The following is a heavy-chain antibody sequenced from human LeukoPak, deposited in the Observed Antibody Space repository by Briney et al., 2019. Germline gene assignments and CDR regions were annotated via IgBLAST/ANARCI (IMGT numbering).Heavy chain of an antibody. CDR1: GYNFNRYA. J-gene: IGHJ5*02. D-gene: IGHD3-3*01. V-gene: IGHV1-18*01. CDR3: ARSNDFWSGHLKGYWFDP. Sequence: WASVKVSCRASGYNFNRYATNWVRQAPGQGLEWMGWISANNGNTNYAQSLRGRVTMTTDTSTSTAYMELRSLTTDDTAVYYCARSNDFWSGHLKGYWFDPWGQGTLVTVSS. CDR2: ISANNGNT.